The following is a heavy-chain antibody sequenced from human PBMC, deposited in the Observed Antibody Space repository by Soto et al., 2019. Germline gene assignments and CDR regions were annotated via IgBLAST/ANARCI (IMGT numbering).Heavy chain of an antibody. Sequence: ASVKVSCKASGYTFTSYYMHWVRQAPGQGLEWMGIINPSGGSTSYAQKFQGRVTMTRDTSTSTVYMELSSLRSEDTAVYYCASAPPDLYNSGAFDIWGQGTMVTVSS. J-gene: IGHJ3*02. CDR2: INPSGGST. D-gene: IGHD1-1*01. V-gene: IGHV1-46*03. CDR3: ASAPPDLYNSGAFDI. CDR1: GYTFTSYY.